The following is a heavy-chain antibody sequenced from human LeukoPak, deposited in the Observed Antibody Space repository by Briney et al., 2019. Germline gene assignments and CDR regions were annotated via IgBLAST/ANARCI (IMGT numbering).Heavy chain of an antibody. Sequence: SETLSLTCTASGGSISSSSYYWGWIRQPPGKGLEWIGSIYYSGSTYYNPSLKSRVTISVDTSKNQFSLKLSSVTAADTAVYYCARRPKEQWLTPFDYWGQGTLVTVSS. D-gene: IGHD6-19*01. CDR2: IYYSGST. CDR3: ARRPKEQWLTPFDY. V-gene: IGHV4-39*01. J-gene: IGHJ4*02. CDR1: GGSISSSSYY.